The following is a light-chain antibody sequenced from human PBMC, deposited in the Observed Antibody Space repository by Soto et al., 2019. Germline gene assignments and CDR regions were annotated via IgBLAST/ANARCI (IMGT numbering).Light chain of an antibody. CDR2: AAS. J-gene: IGKJ5*01. V-gene: IGKV1-39*01. Sequence: DIHMTQSPSSLSASFGYIVTITCQASQGISRSLAWYQQKPGKAPKLLIYAASSLQSGVPSRFSGSGSGTDFTLTISSLQPEDFATYYCQQSYSTPITFGQRTRLEFK. CDR1: QGISRS. CDR3: QQSYSTPIT.